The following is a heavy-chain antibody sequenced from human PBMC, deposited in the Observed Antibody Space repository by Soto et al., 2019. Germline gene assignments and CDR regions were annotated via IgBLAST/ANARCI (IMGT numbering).Heavy chain of an antibody. CDR3: ARGEYDELVWVGYRTSYGMDV. D-gene: IGHD3-16*02. J-gene: IGHJ6*02. V-gene: IGHV3-13*01. Sequence: GGSLRLSCAASGFTFSSYDMHWVRQATGKGLEWVSAIGTACDTYYPGSVKGRFTISRENAKNSLYLQMNSLRAGDSAVYYCARGEYDELVWVGYRTSYGMDVWGQGTTVTVSS. CDR2: IGTACDT. CDR1: GFTFSSYD.